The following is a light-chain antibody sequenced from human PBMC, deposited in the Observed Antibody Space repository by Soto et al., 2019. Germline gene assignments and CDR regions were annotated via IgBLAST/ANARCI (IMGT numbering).Light chain of an antibody. CDR1: SSDVGSYNL. CDR3: CSYAGSSTLYV. V-gene: IGLV2-23*02. J-gene: IGLJ1*01. CDR2: EVS. Sequence: QSVLTQPASVSGSPGQSITISCTGTSSDVGSYNLVSWYQQHPGKAPKLMIYEVSKRPSGVSNRFSGSNSGNTASLTISGLQAEDEADYYCCSYAGSSTLYVFGTGTRSPS.